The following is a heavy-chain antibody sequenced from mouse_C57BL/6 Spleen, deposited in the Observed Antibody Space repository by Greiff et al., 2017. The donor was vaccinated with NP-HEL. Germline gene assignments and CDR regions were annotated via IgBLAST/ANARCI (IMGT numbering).Heavy chain of an antibody. CDR1: GYTFTSYD. D-gene: IGHD1-1*01. J-gene: IGHJ1*03. CDR2: IYPRDGST. V-gene: IGHV1-85*01. Sequence: QVQLKESGPELVKPGASVKLSCKASGYTFTSYDINWVKQRPGQGLEWIGWIYPRDGSTKYNEKFKGKATLTVDTSSSTAYMELHSLTSEDSAVYFCARGGDYYGSLWYFDVWGTGTTVTVSS. CDR3: ARGGDYYGSLWYFDV.